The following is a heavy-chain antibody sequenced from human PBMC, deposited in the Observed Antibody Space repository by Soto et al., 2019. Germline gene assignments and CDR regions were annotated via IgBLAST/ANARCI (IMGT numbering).Heavy chain of an antibody. CDR1: GGSISSGGYS. D-gene: IGHD2-2*01. V-gene: IGHV4-30-2*01. CDR2: IYHSGST. J-gene: IGHJ4*02. CDR3: ARDRVPAAMFFDY. Sequence: SETLSLTCAVSGGSISSGGYSWSWIRQPPGKGLEWIGYIYHSGSTYHNPSLKSRVTISVDKSKNQFSLKLSSVTAADTAVYYCARDRVPAAMFFDYWGQGTLVTVSS.